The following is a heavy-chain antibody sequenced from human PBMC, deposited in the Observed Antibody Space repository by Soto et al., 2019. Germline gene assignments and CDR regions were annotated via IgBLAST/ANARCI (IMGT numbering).Heavy chain of an antibody. J-gene: IGHJ4*02. CDR2: IIPMFGIA. V-gene: IGHV1-69*02. Sequence: QVQLVQSGAEVKKPGSSVQVSCKASGGTFSSYTISWVRQAPGQGLEWMGRIIPMFGIANYAQKFQGRVTITADKSTSTACMELSSLRSEDTAVYYCARGYGDSHDYWGQGTLVTVSS. CDR3: ARGYGDSHDY. CDR1: GGTFSSYT. D-gene: IGHD4-17*01.